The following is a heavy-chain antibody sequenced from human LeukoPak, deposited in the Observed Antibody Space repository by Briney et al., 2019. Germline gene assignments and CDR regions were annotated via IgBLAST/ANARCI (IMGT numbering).Heavy chain of an antibody. Sequence: SVKVSCKASGGTFSSYAISWVRQAPGQGLEWMGRIIPILGTANYAQKFQGRVTITTDESTSTAYMELSSLRSEDTAVYYCARDVLRDGYNFYYFDYWGQGTLVTVSS. CDR3: ARDVLRDGYNFYYFDY. V-gene: IGHV1-69*05. D-gene: IGHD5-24*01. CDR1: GGTFSSYA. CDR2: IIPILGTA. J-gene: IGHJ4*02.